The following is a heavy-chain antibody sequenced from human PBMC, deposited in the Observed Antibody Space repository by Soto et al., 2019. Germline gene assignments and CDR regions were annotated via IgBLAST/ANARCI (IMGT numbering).Heavy chain of an antibody. V-gene: IGHV3-21*01. CDR1: GFAFNTYT. CDR2: IGWSGSDM. J-gene: IGHJ4*02. CDR3: VCGDRRGY. Sequence: EVQLVESGGGLVKPGGSLRLSCAASGFAFNTYTMNWVRQAPGKGLEWVSSIGWSGSDMYYADSVKGRFTISRDNAENSLYLQMNSLRAEDTAVYYWVCGDRRGYWGQGTLVTVSS. D-gene: IGHD4-17*01.